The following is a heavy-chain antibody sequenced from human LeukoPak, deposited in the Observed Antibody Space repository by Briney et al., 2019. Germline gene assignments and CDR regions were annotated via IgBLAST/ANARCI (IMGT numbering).Heavy chain of an antibody. CDR1: GYSISSGYY. J-gene: IGHJ4*02. Sequence: SETLSLTCTVSGYSISSGYYWGWIRQPPGKGLEWIGNIYHSGSTYYNPSLKSRVTIPVDTSKNQFSLKLSSVTAADTAVYYCAKLNNYDLMIDYWGQGTLVTVSS. D-gene: IGHD3-3*01. V-gene: IGHV4-38-2*02. CDR3: AKLNNYDLMIDY. CDR2: IYHSGST.